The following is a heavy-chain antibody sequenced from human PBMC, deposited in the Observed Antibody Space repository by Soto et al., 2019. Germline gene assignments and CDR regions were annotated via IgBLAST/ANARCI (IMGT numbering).Heavy chain of an antibody. J-gene: IGHJ4*02. Sequence: GGSLRLSCAISESSVSRDWMRWVRQAPGKGLVWVSHIDNDGSTTTYADSVKGRFTISRDNARNKLYLQMNSLRAEDTAVYYCVRDDFGLGIDYWGQGTLVTVSS. CDR2: IDNDGSTT. V-gene: IGHV3-74*01. CDR3: VRDDFGLGIDY. D-gene: IGHD3-10*01. CDR1: ESSVSRDW.